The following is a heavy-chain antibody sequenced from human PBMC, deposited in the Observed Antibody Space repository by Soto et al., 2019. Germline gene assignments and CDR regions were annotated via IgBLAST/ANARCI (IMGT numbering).Heavy chain of an antibody. Sequence: PGGSLRLSCAASGFTFSDYYMSWIREAPGKGLECVSYISTSGSSTYYTDSVKGRFTISRDNAKNSLYLQMNSLRAEDTAVYYCAKDPYYYDSSGYYSCWGQGTLVTVSS. CDR1: GFTFSDYY. D-gene: IGHD3-22*01. CDR2: ISTSGSST. V-gene: IGHV3-11*04. CDR3: AKDPYYYDSSGYYSC. J-gene: IGHJ4*02.